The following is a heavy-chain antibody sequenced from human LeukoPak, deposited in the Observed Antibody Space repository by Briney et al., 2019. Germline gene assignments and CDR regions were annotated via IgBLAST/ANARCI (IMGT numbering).Heavy chain of an antibody. D-gene: IGHD3-10*01. CDR1: GFTFSNYE. Sequence: GGSLRLSCAASGFTFSNYEMNWVRQAPGKGLEWVSYISSSGSSIHYADSVKGRFTISRDNAKNSLYLQMNSLRAEDTAVYYCARQRNYYGSDIDYWRQGTLVTVSP. V-gene: IGHV3-48*03. CDR2: ISSSGSSI. J-gene: IGHJ4*02. CDR3: ARQRNYYGSDIDY.